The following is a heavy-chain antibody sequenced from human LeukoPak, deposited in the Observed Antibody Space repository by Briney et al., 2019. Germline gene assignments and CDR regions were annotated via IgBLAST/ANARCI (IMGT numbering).Heavy chain of an antibody. CDR3: ARDLTERWLQLGY. D-gene: IGHD5-24*01. V-gene: IGHV4-59*01. J-gene: IGHJ4*02. Sequence: PSETLSLTCTVSGGSISSYYWSWIRQPPGKGLEWIGYIYYSGSTNYNPSLKSRVTISEDTSKNQFSLKLSSVTAADTAVYYCARDLTERWLQLGYWGQGTLVTVSS. CDR1: GGSISSYY. CDR2: IYYSGST.